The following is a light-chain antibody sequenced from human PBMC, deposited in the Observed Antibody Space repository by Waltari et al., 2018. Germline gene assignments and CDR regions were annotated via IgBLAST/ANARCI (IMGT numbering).Light chain of an antibody. J-gene: IGKJ4*01. Sequence: IVLTQSPATLSLSPWERATLSCRASQSVSSYLACYQQKPGQAPRLLIYDASNRATGIPARFSGSGSGTDFTLTISSLEPEDFAVYYCQQRSNWPTFGGGTKVEIK. CDR1: QSVSSY. CDR3: QQRSNWPT. CDR2: DAS. V-gene: IGKV3-11*01.